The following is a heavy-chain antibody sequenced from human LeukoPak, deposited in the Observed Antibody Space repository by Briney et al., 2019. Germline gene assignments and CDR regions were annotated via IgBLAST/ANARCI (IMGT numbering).Heavy chain of an antibody. D-gene: IGHD2-15*01. J-gene: IGHJ3*02. CDR1: GFTFSSYW. V-gene: IGHV3-7*01. CDR2: IKQDGSEK. CDR3: ARYCSGGSCPYHAFDI. Sequence: GGSLRLSCAASGFTFSSYWMSWVRQAPGKGLEWVANIKQDGSEKYYVDSVKGRFTISRDNAKNSLYLQMNSLRAEDTAVYYCARYCSGGSCPYHAFDIWGQGTMVTVSS.